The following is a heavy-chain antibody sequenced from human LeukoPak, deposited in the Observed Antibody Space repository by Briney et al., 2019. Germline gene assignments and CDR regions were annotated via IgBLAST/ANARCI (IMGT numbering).Heavy chain of an antibody. Sequence: AGGSLRLSCAASGFTVSSNYMSRVRQAPGKGLEWGSVIYSGGSTYYADSVKGRFTVSRDYSKNTLYLQMNSLRAEDTAVYYCARDDGNGGPFDYWGQGTLVTVSS. CDR3: ARDDGNGGPFDY. V-gene: IGHV3-66*01. J-gene: IGHJ4*02. D-gene: IGHD4-23*01. CDR1: GFTVSSNY. CDR2: IYSGGST.